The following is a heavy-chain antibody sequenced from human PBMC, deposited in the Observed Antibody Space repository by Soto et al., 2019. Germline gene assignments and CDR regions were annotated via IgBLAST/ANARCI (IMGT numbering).Heavy chain of an antibody. CDR2: IYYSGST. J-gene: IGHJ6*02. CDR1: GGSISSGDYY. D-gene: IGHD3-22*01. Sequence: RLSETLSLTCTVSGGSISSGDYYWSWIRQPPGKGLEWIGYIYYSGSTYYNPSLKSRVTISVDTSKNQFSLKLSSVTAADTAVYYCARVRPSGYYYYGMDVWGQGTTVTVSS. CDR3: ARVRPSGYYYYGMDV. V-gene: IGHV4-30-4*01.